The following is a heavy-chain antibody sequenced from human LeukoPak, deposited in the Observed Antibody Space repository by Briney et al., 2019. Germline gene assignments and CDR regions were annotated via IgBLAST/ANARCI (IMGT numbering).Heavy chain of an antibody. J-gene: IGHJ3*02. D-gene: IGHD3-22*01. V-gene: IGHV1-18*01. CDR1: GYSFTSFG. CDR2: ISAYNGNT. CDR3: ASYLSQDSSGYWPNDAFDI. Sequence: ASVKVSCKASGYSFTSFGISWVRQAPGQGLEWMGWISAYNGNTNYVQKFQGRVTMTTDISTSTAYMELRSLRSDDTAVYYCASYLSQDSSGYWPNDAFDIWGQGTMVTVSS.